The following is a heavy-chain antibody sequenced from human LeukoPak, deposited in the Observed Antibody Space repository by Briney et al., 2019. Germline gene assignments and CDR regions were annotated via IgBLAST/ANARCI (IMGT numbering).Heavy chain of an antibody. CDR3: ARDKGFRGAFDI. Sequence: GASVKVSCKASGYTFTGYYMHRVRQAPGQGLEWMGWINPNSGGTNYAQKFQGRVTMTRDTSISTAYMELSRLRSDDTAVYYCARDKGFRGAFDIWGQGTMVTVSS. J-gene: IGHJ3*02. D-gene: IGHD2-15*01. CDR1: GYTFTGYY. CDR2: INPNSGGT. V-gene: IGHV1-2*02.